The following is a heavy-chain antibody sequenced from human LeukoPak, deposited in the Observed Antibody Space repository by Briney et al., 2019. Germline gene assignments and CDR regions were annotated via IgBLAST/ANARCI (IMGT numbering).Heavy chain of an antibody. CDR2: IGGSNGIT. V-gene: IGHV3-23*01. CDR1: RFTFNSYA. CDR3: ARNEDSGWGYFDY. Sequence: GGSLRLSCAASRFTFNSYAMSWVRQAPGKGLEWVSVIGGSNGITFYVGSVKGRFTISRDNSKDTLYLQMNSLRAEDTAVYYCARNEDSGWGYFDYWGQGTLVTVSS. D-gene: IGHD5-12*01. J-gene: IGHJ4*02.